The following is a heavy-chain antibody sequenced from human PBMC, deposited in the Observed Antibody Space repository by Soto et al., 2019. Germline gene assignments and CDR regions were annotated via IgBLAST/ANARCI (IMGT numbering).Heavy chain of an antibody. CDR2: IYYSGST. CDR1: GGSISSGGYY. J-gene: IGHJ6*02. Sequence: KASETLSLTCTVSGGSISSGGYYWSWIRQHPGKGLEWIGYIYYSGSTYYNPSLKSRVTISVDTSKNQFSLKLSSVTAADTAVYYCARDIGGRLAAPEARGSYYGMDVWGQGTTVTVSS. D-gene: IGHD3-16*01. V-gene: IGHV4-31*03. CDR3: ARDIGGRLAAPEARGSYYGMDV.